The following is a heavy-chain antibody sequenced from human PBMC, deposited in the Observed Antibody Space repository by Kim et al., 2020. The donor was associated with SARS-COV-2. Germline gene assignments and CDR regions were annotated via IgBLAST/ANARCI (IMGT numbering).Heavy chain of an antibody. J-gene: IGHJ4*02. CDR1: GFTFSDYY. CDR3: ARGGSWDGYRTDFDY. V-gene: IGHV3-11*05. Sequence: GGSLRLSCAASGFTFSDYYMSWIRQAPGKGLEWVSYISSSSSYTNYADSVKGRFTISRDNAKNSLYLQMNSLRAEDTAVYYCARGGSWDGYRTDFDYWGQGTLVTVSS. CDR2: ISSSSSYT. D-gene: IGHD5-12*01.